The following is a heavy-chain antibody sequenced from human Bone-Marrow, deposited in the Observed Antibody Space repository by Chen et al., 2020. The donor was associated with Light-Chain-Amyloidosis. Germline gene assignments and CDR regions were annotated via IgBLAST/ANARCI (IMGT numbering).Heavy chain of an antibody. CDR3: AREGTAMGRGQFLNFFYYMDV. Sequence: GSGPGLVKPSQTLSLTCSVSGASMTNGSHYWSWIRLPAGKGLEWIGRIYTRGNTNYSPSLKSRVTISVDTSKNQFSLKLNSVTAADTAVYYCAREGTAMGRGQFLNFFYYMDVWGKGTTVTVSS. D-gene: IGHD5-18*01. V-gene: IGHV4-61*02. CDR1: GASMTNGSHY. CDR2: IYTRGNT. J-gene: IGHJ6*03.